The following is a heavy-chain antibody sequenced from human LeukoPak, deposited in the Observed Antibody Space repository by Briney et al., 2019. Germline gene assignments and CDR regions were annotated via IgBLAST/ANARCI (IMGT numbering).Heavy chain of an antibody. J-gene: IGHJ5*02. V-gene: IGHV3-9*01. CDR3: AKDLGRYFDWLFSFDP. Sequence: PGGSLRLSCAASGFTFDDYAIHWVRQAPGEGLEWVSGISWNSGSIGYADSVKGRFTISRDNAKNSLYLQMNSLRAEDTALYYCAKDLGRYFDWLFSFDPWGQGTLVTVSS. D-gene: IGHD3-9*01. CDR1: GFTFDDYA. CDR2: ISWNSGSI.